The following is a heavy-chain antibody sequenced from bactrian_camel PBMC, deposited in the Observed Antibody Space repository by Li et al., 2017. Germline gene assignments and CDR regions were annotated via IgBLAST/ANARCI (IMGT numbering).Heavy chain of an antibody. Sequence: HVQLVESGGGSVQAGGSLRLSCTNSGSTVRDNCMAWLRQAPGKEREEVATIHRSDETTYADSVKGRFTISRDNAKNTLYLQMNSLRPDDTAMYYCATDPRPGRCIDSAYDFTVNYGYRGQGTQVTVS. V-gene: IGHV3S53*01. J-gene: IGHJ4*01. D-gene: IGHD4*01. CDR1: GSTVRDNC. CDR2: IHRSDET. CDR3: ATDPRPGRCIDSAYDFTVNYGY.